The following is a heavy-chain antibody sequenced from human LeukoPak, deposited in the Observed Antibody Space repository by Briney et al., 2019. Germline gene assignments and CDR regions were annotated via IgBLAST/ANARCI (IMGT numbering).Heavy chain of an antibody. Sequence: GASVKVSCKASGYTFTSYGISWVRQAPGQGLEWMGWISAYNGNTNYAQKLQGRVTMTTDTSTSTAYMELRSLRSDDTAVYYCARDHGSSSVHCYGMDVWGRGTTVTVSS. V-gene: IGHV1-18*01. J-gene: IGHJ6*02. CDR1: GYTFTSYG. D-gene: IGHD6-6*01. CDR3: ARDHGSSSVHCYGMDV. CDR2: ISAYNGNT.